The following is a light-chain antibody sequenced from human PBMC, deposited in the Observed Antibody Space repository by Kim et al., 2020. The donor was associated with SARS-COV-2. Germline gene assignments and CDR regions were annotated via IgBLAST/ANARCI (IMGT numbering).Light chain of an antibody. V-gene: IGKV1-39*01. CDR3: QQSYSMPFT. CDR2: SAS. J-gene: IGKJ2*01. CDR1: QIVSTY. Sequence: ASVRDGVPTTGRGRQIVSTYLTWFQQRPGKAPKLLIYSASTLETGVSARFSGTGSGTEFTLTISSLQPEDFATYYCQQSYSMPFTFGLGTKVDIK.